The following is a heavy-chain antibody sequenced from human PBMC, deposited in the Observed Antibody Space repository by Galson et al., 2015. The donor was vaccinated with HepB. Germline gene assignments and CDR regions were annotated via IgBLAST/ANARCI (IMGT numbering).Heavy chain of an antibody. CDR1: EFTFSSYE. J-gene: IGHJ3*02. D-gene: IGHD3-22*01. CDR3: ARDCETSGYVMGAFDI. V-gene: IGHV3-30-3*01. Sequence: SLRLSCAASEFTFSSYEMHWVRQAPGKGLEWGAVISYDGNIQYYADSVKGRFTIPRDNSKNILNLQMSSLRADDTAGYYCARDCETSGYVMGAFDIWGQETMVTDSS. CDR2: ISYDGNIQ.